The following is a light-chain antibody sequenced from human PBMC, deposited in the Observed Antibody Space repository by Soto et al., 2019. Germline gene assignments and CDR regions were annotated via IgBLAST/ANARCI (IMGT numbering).Light chain of an antibody. J-gene: IGLJ1*01. CDR2: EVN. V-gene: IGLV2-8*01. Sequence: ALTQPPSASGSPGQSFTISCTGTSSDVGGLDYVSWYQQHPGKAPKLIIYEVNKRPSGVPDRFSGSKSGNTASLTVSGLQAEDEADYYCSSYAGSNNLDVFGTGTKVTVL. CDR3: SSYAGSNNLDV. CDR1: SSDVGGLDY.